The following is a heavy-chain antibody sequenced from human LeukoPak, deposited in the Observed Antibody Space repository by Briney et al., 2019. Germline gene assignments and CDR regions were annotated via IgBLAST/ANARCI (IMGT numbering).Heavy chain of an antibody. CDR2: IIPIFGTA. CDR1: GYTFIRYD. Sequence: SVKVSCKASGYTFIRYDMSWVRQAPGQGLEWMGGIIPIFGTANYAQKFQGRVTITADESTSTAYMELSSLRSEDTAVYYCARDQGCSSTSCPDPYYYYYMDVWGKGTTVTVSS. J-gene: IGHJ6*03. D-gene: IGHD2-2*01. V-gene: IGHV1-69*13. CDR3: ARDQGCSSTSCPDPYYYYYMDV.